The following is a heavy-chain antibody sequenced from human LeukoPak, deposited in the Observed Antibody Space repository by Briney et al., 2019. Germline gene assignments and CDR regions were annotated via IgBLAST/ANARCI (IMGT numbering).Heavy chain of an antibody. Sequence: PGGSLRLSCAASGFTFTTYWMMWVRQAPGKGLEWVAKIKQDGSEKYYVDTVRGRSNNSRDNDKNSVYLQIKSLRAEDTAVYYGATRNNGCPYHWGQGTLVTVCS. J-gene: IGHJ4*02. V-gene: IGHV3-7*01. CDR1: GFTFTTYW. D-gene: IGHD5-24*01. CDR3: ATRNNGCPYH. CDR2: IKQDGSEK.